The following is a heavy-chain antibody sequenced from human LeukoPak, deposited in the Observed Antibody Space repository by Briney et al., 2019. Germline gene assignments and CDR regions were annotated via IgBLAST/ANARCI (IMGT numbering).Heavy chain of an antibody. V-gene: IGHV3-33*01. CDR3: ARDSYSSGWNAFDI. CDR2: IWYDGSNK. CDR1: GFTFSSYG. Sequence: PGGSLRLSCAASGFTFSSYGMHWVRQAPGKGLEWVAVIWYDGSNKYYADSVKGRFTISRDNSKNTLYLQMNSLRAEDTAVYYCARDSYSSGWNAFDIWGQGTMVTVSS. J-gene: IGHJ3*02. D-gene: IGHD6-19*01.